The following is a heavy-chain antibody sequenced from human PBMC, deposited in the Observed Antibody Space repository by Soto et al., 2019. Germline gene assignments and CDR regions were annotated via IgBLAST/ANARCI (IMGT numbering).Heavy chain of an antibody. CDR2: IFVTGTTI. CDR3: AREKDWPFDY. Sequence: EVQLRESGGGLVQPGGSLRLSCVSSGFTFSSYSMVWVRQAPGKGLEWIAYIFVTGTTIYYVDSVKGRFTVSRDNAQNSLFLEMNSLRAGDRAFYYCAREKDWPFDYGGQGPRVPVPS. D-gene: IGHD3-9*01. CDR1: GFTFSSYS. J-gene: IGHJ4*02. V-gene: IGHV3-48*03.